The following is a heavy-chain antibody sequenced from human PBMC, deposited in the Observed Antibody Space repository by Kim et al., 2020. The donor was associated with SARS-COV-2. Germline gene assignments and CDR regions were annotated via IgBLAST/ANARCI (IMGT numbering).Heavy chain of an antibody. CDR1: GFTFDNYA. J-gene: IGHJ3*02. Sequence: GGSLRLSCAASGFTFDNYAMHWVRQRPGKGLEWVSLISASAGRTDYADSVKGRFSISRDNTRKSLFLQMNSLRTEDTAFYYCVKDTSESVGATRFGAFDIWGQGTLVTVSS. CDR3: VKDTSESVGATRFGAFDI. CDR2: ISASAGRT. V-gene: IGHV3-43*02. D-gene: IGHD1-26*01.